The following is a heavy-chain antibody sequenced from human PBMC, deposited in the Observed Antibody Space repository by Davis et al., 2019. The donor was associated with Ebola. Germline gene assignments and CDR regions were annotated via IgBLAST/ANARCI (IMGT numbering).Heavy chain of an antibody. J-gene: IGHJ6*02. D-gene: IGHD3-3*01. CDR1: GYTFTSYD. Sequence: AASVKVSCKASGYTFTSYDINWVRQATGQGLEWMGWMNPNSGNTGYAQKFQGRVTMTRNTSISTAYMELSSLRSEDTAVYYCARDSKKDDFWSGYYLGNYYYGMDVWGQGTTVTVSS. CDR3: ARDSKKDDFWSGYYLGNYYYGMDV. CDR2: MNPNSGNT. V-gene: IGHV1-8*01.